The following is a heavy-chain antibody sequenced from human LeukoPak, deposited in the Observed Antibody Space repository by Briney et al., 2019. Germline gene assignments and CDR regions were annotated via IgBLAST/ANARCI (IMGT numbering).Heavy chain of an antibody. CDR3: ARENSGSYSFTTHKYNYYMDV. CDR1: GDSVSSNSAA. V-gene: IGHV6-1*01. Sequence: SQTLSLTCAISGDSVSSNSAAWNWIRQSPSRGLEWLGRTYYRSKWYNDYAVSVKSRITINPDTSKNQFSLQLKSVTPEDTAVYYCARENSGSYSFTTHKYNYYMDVWGKGTTVTVSS. J-gene: IGHJ6*03. CDR2: TYYRSKWYN. D-gene: IGHD1-26*01.